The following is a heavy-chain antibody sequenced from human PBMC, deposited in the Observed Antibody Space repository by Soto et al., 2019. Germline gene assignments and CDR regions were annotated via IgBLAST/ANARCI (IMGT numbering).Heavy chain of an antibody. CDR1: GFTVKESA. D-gene: IGHD6-19*01. J-gene: IGHJ4*02. CDR2: ISDTGAST. Sequence: GGSLRLSCDASGFTVKESAMTWVCQAPGKGLEWVASISDTGASTWYAESVRGRLSISRDNSKNTLYLQMNSLRGEDTAVYYCAKGRGSGWAWYFDNRGQGTLVTVSS. V-gene: IGHV3-23*01. CDR3: AKGRGSGWAWYFDN.